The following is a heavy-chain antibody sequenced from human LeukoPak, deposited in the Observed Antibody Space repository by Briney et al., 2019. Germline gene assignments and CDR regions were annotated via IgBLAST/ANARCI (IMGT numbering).Heavy chain of an antibody. CDR3: ARYVPVKTGPTRASFDY. D-gene: IGHD1-1*01. J-gene: IGHJ4*02. CDR1: GGSISSYY. Sequence: PSETLSLTCTVSGGSISSYYWSWIRQPAGKGLEWIGRIYTSGSTNYNPSLKSRVTMSIDTSKSQFSLSLRSVTAADTAVYFCARYVPVKTGPTRASFDYWGQGILVSVSS. V-gene: IGHV4-4*07. CDR2: IYTSGST.